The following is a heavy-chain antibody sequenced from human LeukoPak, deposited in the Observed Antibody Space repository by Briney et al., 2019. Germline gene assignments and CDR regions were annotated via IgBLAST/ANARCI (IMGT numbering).Heavy chain of an antibody. V-gene: IGHV3-23*01. J-gene: IGHJ6*03. Sequence: PGGSLRLSCAASGFTFSTYALSWVRQAPGKGLEWVSGISGSGVSTFYADSVKGRFTISRDNSKNTLYLQMNSLRAEDTAVYYCATSYCSGGSCYFDSYMDVWGKGTTVTISS. CDR1: GFTFSTYA. D-gene: IGHD2-15*01. CDR2: ISGSGVST. CDR3: ATSYCSGGSCYFDSYMDV.